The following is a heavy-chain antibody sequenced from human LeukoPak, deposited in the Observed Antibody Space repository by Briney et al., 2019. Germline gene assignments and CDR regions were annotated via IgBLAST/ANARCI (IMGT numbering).Heavy chain of an antibody. Sequence: GGSLRLPCAAPGFTFSSYAMSWVRQAPGKGLEWVSTISGTGTYTYYADSVKGRFTISRDNAKNSLYLQMNSLRAEDTAVYYCARVGQLVGYWGQGTLVTVSS. CDR1: GFTFSSYA. D-gene: IGHD6-6*01. CDR3: ARVGQLVGY. J-gene: IGHJ4*02. V-gene: IGHV3-21*01. CDR2: ISGTGTYT.